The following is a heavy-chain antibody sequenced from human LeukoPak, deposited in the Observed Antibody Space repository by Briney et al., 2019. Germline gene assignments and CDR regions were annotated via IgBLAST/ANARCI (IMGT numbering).Heavy chain of an antibody. CDR3: AKNLYCGGGSCYPSALGMDV. V-gene: IGHV3-23*01. J-gene: IGHJ6*02. Sequence: GGSLRLSCAASGFTFSSYWMSWVRQAPGKGLEWVSSISGSGNRTYYADSAKGRFTISRDDSKNTLFLQMNSLRAEDTAVYYCAKNLYCGGGSCYPSALGMDVWGQGTTVTVSS. CDR2: ISGSGNRT. CDR1: GFTFSSYW. D-gene: IGHD2-15*01.